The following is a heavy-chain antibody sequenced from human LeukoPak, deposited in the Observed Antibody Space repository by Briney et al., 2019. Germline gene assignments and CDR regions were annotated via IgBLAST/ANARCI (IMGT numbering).Heavy chain of an antibody. CDR3: TRDPLHYYGSGSYYHFDY. V-gene: IGHV3-49*04. CDR1: GFTFGDYA. Sequence: GGSLRLSCTTPGFTFGDYAVGWVRQAPGKGLEWVGFIRSKAYGGTTEYAASVKGRFTISRDDSKSIAYLQMNSLKTEDTAVYYCTRDPLHYYGSGSYYHFDYWGQGTLVTVSS. D-gene: IGHD3-10*01. J-gene: IGHJ4*02. CDR2: IRSKAYGGTT.